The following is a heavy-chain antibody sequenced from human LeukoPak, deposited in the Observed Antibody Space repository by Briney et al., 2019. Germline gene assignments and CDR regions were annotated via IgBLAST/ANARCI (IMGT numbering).Heavy chain of an antibody. CDR3: AKDRLEFYGSARYYFDS. J-gene: IGHJ4*02. D-gene: IGHD3-10*01. Sequence: GGSLRLSCAASGFSFSTYGMHWVRQAPGKGLEWVAFIRHDASSQYYADSVKGRFTISRDSSKDTLLQMNSLRTEDTAVYFCAKDRLEFYGSARYYFDSWGQGSLVTVSS. V-gene: IGHV3-30*02. CDR2: IRHDASSQ. CDR1: GFSFSTYG.